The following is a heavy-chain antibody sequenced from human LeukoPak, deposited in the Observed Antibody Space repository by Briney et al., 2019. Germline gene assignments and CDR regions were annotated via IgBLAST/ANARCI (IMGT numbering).Heavy chain of an antibody. CDR3: AKDRPDDYGPPGY. CDR2: ISGSGGST. J-gene: IGHJ4*02. V-gene: IGHV3-23*01. Sequence: GGSLRLSCAAPGFTVNSNYMSWVRQAPGKGLEWVSAISGSGGSTYYADSVKGRFTISRDNSKNTLYLQMNSLRAEDTAVYYCAKDRPDDYGPPGYWGQGTLVTVSS. D-gene: IGHD4-17*01. CDR1: GFTVNSNY.